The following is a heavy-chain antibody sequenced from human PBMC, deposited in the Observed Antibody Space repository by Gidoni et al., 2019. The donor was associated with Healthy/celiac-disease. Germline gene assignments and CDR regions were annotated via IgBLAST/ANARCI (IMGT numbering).Heavy chain of an antibody. J-gene: IGHJ4*02. D-gene: IGHD6-13*01. CDR3: ARDPAAADPSFDY. CDR1: GFTFSSYA. CDR2: ISYDGSNK. V-gene: IGHV3-30-3*01. Sequence: QVQLVESGGGVVQPGRSLRPSCAASGFTFSSYAMDWVRQAPGKGLEWVAVISYDGSNKYYADSVKGRFTISRDNSKNTLYLQMNSLRAEDTAVYYCARDPAAADPSFDYWGQGTLVTVSS.